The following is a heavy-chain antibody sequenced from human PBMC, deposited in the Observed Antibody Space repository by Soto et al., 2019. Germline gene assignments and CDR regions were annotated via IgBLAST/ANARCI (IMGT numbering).Heavy chain of an antibody. V-gene: IGHV3-7*01. Sequence: GRSMRLSCACSGFTFYANSMSWARKAPGKGLEWVGNINEDGSEKHYVESVRGRFTISRDNANNALYLQMNSMRVEDTGVYYCARDPPGIRKAYAIWGQGTMVTVSS. CDR2: INEDGSEK. D-gene: IGHD2-2*01. CDR1: GFTFYANS. J-gene: IGHJ3*02. CDR3: ARDPPGIRKAYAI.